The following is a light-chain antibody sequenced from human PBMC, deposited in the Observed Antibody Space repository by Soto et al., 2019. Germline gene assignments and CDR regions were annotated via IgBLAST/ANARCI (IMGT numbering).Light chain of an antibody. CDR1: SSNIGNNF. V-gene: IGLV1-51*01. J-gene: IGLJ2*01. CDR3: GTWDSSLSAGV. Sequence: QAVVTQPPSVSAAPGQKVTISCSGSSSNIGNNFVSWYQQLPGTAPKLLIYDTYHRPSGIPDRFSGSKSGTSATLGITGLQTGDEADYYCGTWDSSLSAGVFGGGTKLTVL. CDR2: DTY.